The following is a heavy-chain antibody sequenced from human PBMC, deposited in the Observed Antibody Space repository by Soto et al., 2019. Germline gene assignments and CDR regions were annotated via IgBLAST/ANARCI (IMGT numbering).Heavy chain of an antibody. D-gene: IGHD2-15*01. V-gene: IGHV3-33*01. CDR3: AREVSGRCSGGSCYYFDY. Sequence: GGSLRLSCAASGFTFSSYGMHWVRQAPGKGLEWVAVIWYDGSNKYYADSVKGRFTISRDNSKNTLYLQMNSLRAEDTAVYYCAREVSGRCSGGSCYYFDYWGQGTLVTVSS. CDR2: IWYDGSNK. CDR1: GFTFSSYG. J-gene: IGHJ4*02.